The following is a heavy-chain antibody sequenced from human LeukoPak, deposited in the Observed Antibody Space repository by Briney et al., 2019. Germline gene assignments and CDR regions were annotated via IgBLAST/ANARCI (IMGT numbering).Heavy chain of an antibody. Sequence: PGGSLRLSCTASGFTFGDYAMSWFRQAPGKGLERVGFIRSKAYGGTTEYAASVKGRFTISRDDSKSIAYLQMNSLKTEDTAVYYCTRFLITMIVLIEPFDYWGQGTLVTVSS. V-gene: IGHV3-49*03. J-gene: IGHJ4*02. D-gene: IGHD3-22*01. CDR2: IRSKAYGGTT. CDR1: GFTFGDYA. CDR3: TRFLITMIVLIEPFDY.